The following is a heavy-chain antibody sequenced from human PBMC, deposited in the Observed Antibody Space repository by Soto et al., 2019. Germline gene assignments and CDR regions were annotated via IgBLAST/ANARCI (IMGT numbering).Heavy chain of an antibody. V-gene: IGHV4-39*01. D-gene: IGHD3-10*01. CDR1: GGSISSSSYY. Sequence: SETLSLTCTVSGGSISSSSYYWGWIRQPPGKGLEWIGSIYYSGSTYYNPSLKSRVTISVDTSKNQFSLKLSSVTAADTAVYYCARQGIGITIVRGYYYYYGMDVWGQGTTVTVSS. J-gene: IGHJ6*02. CDR2: IYYSGST. CDR3: ARQGIGITIVRGYYYYYGMDV.